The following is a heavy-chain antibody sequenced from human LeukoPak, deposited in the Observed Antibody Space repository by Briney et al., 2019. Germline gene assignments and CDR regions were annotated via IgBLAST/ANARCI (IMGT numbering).Heavy chain of an antibody. V-gene: IGHV4-59*01. CDR1: GGSISSYY. CDR2: IYYSGST. J-gene: IGHJ5*02. CDR3: ASTYSSSWYNWFDP. D-gene: IGHD6-13*01. Sequence: KPSETLSLTCTVSGGSISSYYWSWIRQPPGKGLEWMGYIYYSGSTNYNPSLKSRVTISVDTSKNQFSLKLSSVTAADTAVYYCASTYSSSWYNWFDPWGQGTLVTVSS.